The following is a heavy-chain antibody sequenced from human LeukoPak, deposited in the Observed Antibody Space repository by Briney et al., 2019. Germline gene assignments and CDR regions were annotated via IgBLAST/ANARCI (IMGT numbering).Heavy chain of an antibody. D-gene: IGHD3-22*01. CDR3: AKDGGYLAYAFDI. Sequence: GGSLRLSCAASGFTFDDYAMHWVRQAPGKGLEWVSGISWNSGSIDYADSVKGRFAISRDNAKNSLYLQMNSLRVEDTALYYCAKDGGYLAYAFDIWGQGTMVTVSS. CDR1: GFTFDDYA. J-gene: IGHJ3*02. CDR2: ISWNSGSI. V-gene: IGHV3-9*01.